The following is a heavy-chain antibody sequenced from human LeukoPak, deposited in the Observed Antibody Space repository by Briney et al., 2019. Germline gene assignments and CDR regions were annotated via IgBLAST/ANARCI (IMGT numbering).Heavy chain of an antibody. CDR3: TTASYSSSWSLDYYYYYGMDV. V-gene: IGHV3-15*01. D-gene: IGHD6-13*01. J-gene: IGHJ6*02. CDR1: GFTFSNAW. CDR2: IKSKTDGGTT. Sequence: PGGSLRLSCAASGFTFSNAWMSWVRQAPGKGLEWVGRIKSKTDGGTTDYAAPVKGRFTISRDDSKNTLYLQMNSLKTEDTAVYYCTTASYSSSWSLDYYYYYGMDVWGQGTTVTVSS.